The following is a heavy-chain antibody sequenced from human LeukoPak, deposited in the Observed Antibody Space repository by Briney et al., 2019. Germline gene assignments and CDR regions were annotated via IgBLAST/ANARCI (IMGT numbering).Heavy chain of an antibody. V-gene: IGHV4-59*01. J-gene: IGHJ3*02. Sequence: SETLSLTCTVSGGSISSYYWSWIRQPPGKGLEWIGYIYYSGNTNYNSSLKSRVTISVDTSKNQFSLKLSSVTAADTAMYYCARQGGGGDDAFDIWGQGTMVTVSS. CDR2: IYYSGNT. CDR1: GGSISSYY. CDR3: ARQGGGGDDAFDI. D-gene: IGHD3-16*01.